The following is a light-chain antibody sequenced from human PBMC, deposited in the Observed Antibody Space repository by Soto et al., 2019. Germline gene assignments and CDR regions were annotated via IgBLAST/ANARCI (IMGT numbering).Light chain of an antibody. V-gene: IGKV1-33*01. CDR1: QDISNY. CDR3: QQYDNLPPVT. J-gene: IGKJ4*01. Sequence: DIQITHSPSSLSASVGDRVTITCQSSQDISNYLNWYQQKPGKAPKLLIYDASNLETGVPSRFSGSGSGTDFTFTISSLQPEDIATYYCQQYDNLPPVTLGGGTKVDIK. CDR2: DAS.